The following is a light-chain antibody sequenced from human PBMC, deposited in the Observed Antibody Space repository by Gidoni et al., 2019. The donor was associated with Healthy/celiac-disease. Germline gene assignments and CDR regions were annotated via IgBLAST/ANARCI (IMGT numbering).Light chain of an antibody. V-gene: IGLV2-11*01. J-gene: IGLJ3*02. CDR2: DVS. Sequence: QSALTQPRSVSGSPGQSVTISCTVTSSDVGGYNSVSWYQQHTGNAPELMIYDVSKRPSGVPDRFSGSKSGNTASLTISGLQAEDEADYYCCSYAGSYTLVFGGGTKLTVL. CDR1: SSDVGGYNS. CDR3: CSYAGSYTLV.